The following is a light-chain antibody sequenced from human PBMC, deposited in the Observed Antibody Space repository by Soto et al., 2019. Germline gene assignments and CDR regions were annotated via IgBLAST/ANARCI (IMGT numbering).Light chain of an antibody. CDR2: AAS. Sequence: DIPMTQSPSSLSASVGDRVSITCRASQSINTKLNWFQQKPGEAPNLLIYAASTLHTGVPSRFSGSGSGTDFTLTISSLQPEDFATYYCQQSYNHPVTFGQGTRLDMK. CDR3: QQSYNHPVT. J-gene: IGKJ5*01. CDR1: QSINTK. V-gene: IGKV1-39*01.